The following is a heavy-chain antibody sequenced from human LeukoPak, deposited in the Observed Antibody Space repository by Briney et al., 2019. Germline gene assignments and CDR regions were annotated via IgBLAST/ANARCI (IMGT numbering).Heavy chain of an antibody. CDR2: TYYRSKWYN. D-gene: IGHD6-19*01. J-gene: IGHJ6*02. CDR1: GDSVSSNSAA. Sequence: SQTLSLTCAISGDSVSSNSAAWNWIRQSPSRGLEWLGRTYYRSKWYNDYAVSVKSRITINPDTSKNQISLQLNSVTPEDTAVYYCAKSSGWYPYYYYGMDVWGQGTTVTVSS. CDR3: AKSSGWYPYYYYGMDV. V-gene: IGHV6-1*01.